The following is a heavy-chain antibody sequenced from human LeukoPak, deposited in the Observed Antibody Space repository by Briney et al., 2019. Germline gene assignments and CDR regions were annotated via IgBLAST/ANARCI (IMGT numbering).Heavy chain of an antibody. J-gene: IGHJ4*02. D-gene: IGHD6-6*01. V-gene: IGHV3-23*01. CDR3: ARGGAARPDF. Sequence: GGSLRLSCAASGFTFSSYGMSWVRQAPGKGLEWVSAISGSGGSTYYADSVKGRFTISRDNAKNSLYLQMNSLRVEDTAIYYCARGGAARPDFWGQGTLVTVSS. CDR1: GFTFSSYG. CDR2: ISGSGGST.